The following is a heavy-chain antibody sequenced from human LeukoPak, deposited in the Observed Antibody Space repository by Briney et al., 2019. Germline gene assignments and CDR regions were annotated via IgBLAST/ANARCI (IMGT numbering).Heavy chain of an antibody. D-gene: IGHD6-13*01. Sequence: GSLRLSCATSGFTFRNFDLHLVRQATGEGLEWVSAIGTAGDTYYPDSVKGRFTISRDNAKNSFYLQMNNLRVGDTAVYYCSRGGAPAGYAYDIWGHGTVVTVSS. CDR2: IGTAGDT. CDR1: GFTFRNFD. V-gene: IGHV3-13*01. CDR3: SRGGAPAGYAYDI. J-gene: IGHJ3*02.